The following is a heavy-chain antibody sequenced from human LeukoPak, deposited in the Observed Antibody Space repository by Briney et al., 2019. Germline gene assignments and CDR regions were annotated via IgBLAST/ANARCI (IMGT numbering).Heavy chain of an antibody. V-gene: IGHV4-39*07. CDR2: IYYSGST. Sequence: SETLSLTCTVSGGSISSSSYYWGWIRQPPGKGLEWIGSIYYSGSTYYNPSLKSRVTISVDTSKNQFSLKLSSVTAADTAVNYCARVSSGGGSGSYAYYFDYWGQGTLVTVSS. D-gene: IGHD3-10*01. CDR3: ARVSSGGGSGSYAYYFDY. CDR1: GGSISSSSYY. J-gene: IGHJ4*02.